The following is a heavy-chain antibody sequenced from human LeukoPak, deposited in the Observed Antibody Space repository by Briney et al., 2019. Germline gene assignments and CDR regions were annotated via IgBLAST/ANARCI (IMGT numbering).Heavy chain of an antibody. V-gene: IGHV3-7*01. CDR2: IKGDGSEK. Sequence: GGSLRLSCAASGFTFSSYWMGWVRQAPGRGLEWVANIKGDGSEKYYVDSVKGRFTISRDNAKNSLYLQMNSLRAEDTAVYYCATSRDVSLWFGELYWGQGTLVTVSS. CDR1: GFTFSSYW. CDR3: ATSRDVSLWFGELY. J-gene: IGHJ4*02. D-gene: IGHD3-10*01.